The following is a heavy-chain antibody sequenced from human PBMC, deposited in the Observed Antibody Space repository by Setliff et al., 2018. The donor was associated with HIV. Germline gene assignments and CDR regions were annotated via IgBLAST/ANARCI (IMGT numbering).Heavy chain of an antibody. CDR1: GFTVSSNY. Sequence: PGGSLRLSCEASGFTVSSNYMSWVRQAPGKGLEWVSVIYSDGSTCYADSVKGRFTISRDNSKNTLYLQMNSLRAEDTAVYYCARSPYYYDSGGYPPDYWGQGTLVTVSS. D-gene: IGHD3-22*01. J-gene: IGHJ4*02. CDR2: IYSDGST. V-gene: IGHV3-53*01. CDR3: ARSPYYYDSGGYPPDY.